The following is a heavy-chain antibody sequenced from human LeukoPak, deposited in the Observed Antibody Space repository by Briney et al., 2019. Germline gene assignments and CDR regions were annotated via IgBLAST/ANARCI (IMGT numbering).Heavy chain of an antibody. CDR2: ISWNSGMI. Sequence: GRSLRLSCAASGFTFDDYAMHWVRQAPGKGLEWVSGISWNSGMIGYADSVKGRFTISRDNAKNSLYLQMNSLRAEDTALYYCTKGRSYSGSNPPDYWGQGTLVTVSS. J-gene: IGHJ4*02. V-gene: IGHV3-9*01. D-gene: IGHD1-26*01. CDR3: TKGRSYSGSNPPDY. CDR1: GFTFDDYA.